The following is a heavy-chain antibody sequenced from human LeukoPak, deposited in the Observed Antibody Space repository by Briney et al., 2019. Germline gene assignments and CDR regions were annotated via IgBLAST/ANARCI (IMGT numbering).Heavy chain of an antibody. CDR1: GGSFSGYY. D-gene: IGHD3-10*01. J-gene: IGHJ4*02. V-gene: IGHV4-34*01. Sequence: SETLSLTCAVYGGSFSGYYWSWIRQPPGKGLEWIGEINHSGSTNYNPSLKSRVTISVDTSKNQFSLKLSSVTAADTAVYYCASSELMVRGVISVNFDYWGQGTLVTVSS. CDR2: INHSGST. CDR3: ASSELMVRGVISVNFDY.